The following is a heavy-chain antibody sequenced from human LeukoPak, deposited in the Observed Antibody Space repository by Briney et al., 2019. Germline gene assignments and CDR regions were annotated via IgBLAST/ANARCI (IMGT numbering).Heavy chain of an antibody. CDR3: AREGGFYRPLDY. CDR1: GGSVINTNW. D-gene: IGHD3-3*01. J-gene: IGHJ4*02. Sequence: SETLSLTCGVSGGSVINTNWWTWVRQPPGKGLEWIGEVHLDGRTNYNPSLESRLTMSVDVSENQVSLELTSVTAADTAVYYCAREGGFYRPLDYSGQGTLVTVSS. CDR2: VHLDGRT. V-gene: IGHV4-4*02.